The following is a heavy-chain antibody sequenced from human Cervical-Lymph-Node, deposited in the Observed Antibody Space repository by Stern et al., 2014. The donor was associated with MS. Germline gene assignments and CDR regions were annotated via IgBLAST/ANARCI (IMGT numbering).Heavy chain of an antibody. CDR3: ARDFQSGDAFDI. Sequence: QVQLVESGAEVKKPGASVKVSCKASGYTFTDYYIHWVRQAPGQGLEWMGRINPNSGGTNYAQKFQDRVTMTRDTSITTVYMELTRLRSDDTAVYYCARDFQSGDAFDIWGQGTMVTVSS. V-gene: IGHV1-2*06. CDR1: GYTFTDYY. CDR2: INPNSGGT. J-gene: IGHJ3*02.